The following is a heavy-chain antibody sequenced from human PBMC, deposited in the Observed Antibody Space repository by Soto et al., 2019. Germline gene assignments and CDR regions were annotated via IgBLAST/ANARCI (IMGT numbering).Heavy chain of an antibody. Sequence: EVQLVESGGGLVQPGRSPRLSCAASGFTFDDYAMHWVRQAPGKGLEWVSGISWNSGSIGYADSVKGRFTISRDNAKNSLYLQMNSLRAEDTALYYCAKDTDYCSSTSCYASWYFDLWGRGTLVTVSS. CDR2: ISWNSGSI. V-gene: IGHV3-9*01. J-gene: IGHJ2*01. D-gene: IGHD2-2*01. CDR1: GFTFDDYA. CDR3: AKDTDYCSSTSCYASWYFDL.